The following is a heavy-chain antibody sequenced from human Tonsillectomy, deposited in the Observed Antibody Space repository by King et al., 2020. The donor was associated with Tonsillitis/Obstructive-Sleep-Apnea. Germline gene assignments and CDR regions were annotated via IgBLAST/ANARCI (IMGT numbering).Heavy chain of an antibody. CDR2: IKQDGSEK. D-gene: IGHD3-3*01. V-gene: IGHV3-7*04. CDR3: VRSVRFLEWFHY. J-gene: IGHJ4*02. CDR1: GFTFSSYW. Sequence: VQLVESGGGLVQPGGSLRLSCAASGFTFSSYWMSWVRQAPGKGLEWVANIKQDGSEKYYVDSVKGRFTISRANAKNSLYLQMNSLRAEDAAVYYCVRSVRFLEWFHYWGQGTLVTVSS.